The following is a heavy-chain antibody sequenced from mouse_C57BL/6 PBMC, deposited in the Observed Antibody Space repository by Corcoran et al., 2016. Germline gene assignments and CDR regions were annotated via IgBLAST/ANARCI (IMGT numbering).Heavy chain of an antibody. CDR3: ARVYDGYYRAMDY. Sequence: QIQLVQSGPELKKPGETIKISCKASGYTFTTYGMSWVKLAPGKGLKWMGWINTYSGVPTYADDFKGRFAFSLETSASTAYLQINNLKNEDTATYFCARVYDGYYRAMDYWGQGTSVTVSS. J-gene: IGHJ4*01. CDR2: INTYSGVP. CDR1: GYTFTTYG. V-gene: IGHV9-3*01. D-gene: IGHD2-3*01.